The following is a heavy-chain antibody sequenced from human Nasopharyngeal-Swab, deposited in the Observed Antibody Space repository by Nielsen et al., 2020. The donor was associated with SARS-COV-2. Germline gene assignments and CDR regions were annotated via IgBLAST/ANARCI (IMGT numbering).Heavy chain of an antibody. CDR2: IYWDDDK. CDR1: GFSLSTSGVG. J-gene: IGHJ4*02. CDR3: IGGYYAHDY. V-gene: IGHV2-5*02. D-gene: IGHD3-22*01. Sequence: SGPTLVKPTQILTLTCTFSGFSLSTSGVGVGWIRQPPGKALEWLALIYWDDDKRYSPSLKSRLTITKDTSKHQVVLTMTNMDPVDTATYYCIGGYYAHDYWGQGTLVTVSS.